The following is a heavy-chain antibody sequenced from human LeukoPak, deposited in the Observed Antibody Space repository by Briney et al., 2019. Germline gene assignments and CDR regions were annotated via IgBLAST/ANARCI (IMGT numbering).Heavy chain of an antibody. J-gene: IGHJ3*02. CDR1: GFTVSSNY. V-gene: IGHV3-7*01. CDR2: IKQDGSEK. D-gene: IGHD2-2*01. CDR3: ARAGDRGGYCSSTSCPDAFDI. Sequence: GGSLRLSCAASGFTVSSNYMSWVRQAPGKGLEWVANIKQDGSEKYYVDSVKGRFTISRDNAKNSLYLQMNSLRAEDTAVYYCARAGDRGGYCSSTSCPDAFDIWGQGTMVTVSS.